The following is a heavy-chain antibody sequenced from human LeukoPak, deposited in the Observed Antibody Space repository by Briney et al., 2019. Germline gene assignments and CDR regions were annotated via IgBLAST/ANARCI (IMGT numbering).Heavy chain of an antibody. Sequence: SETLSLTCAVYDGSSGYYWSWIRQPPGKGLEWIGEIHPSGITSFNPSLKSRASISADTSKNQFSLKLTSVTAADTALYYCSRGRDQSKTGDYWGQGTLVTVFS. J-gene: IGHJ4*02. CDR3: SRGRDQSKTGDY. V-gene: IGHV4-34*01. CDR2: IHPSGIT. CDR1: DGSSGYY. D-gene: IGHD2-2*01.